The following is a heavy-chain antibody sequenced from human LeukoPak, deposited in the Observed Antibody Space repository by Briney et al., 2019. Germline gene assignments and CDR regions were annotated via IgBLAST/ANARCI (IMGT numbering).Heavy chain of an antibody. J-gene: IGHJ5*02. CDR1: GGSISSYY. CDR3: ARGEYFDWFRVSRFDP. Sequence: KASETLSLTCTVSGGSISSYYWSWIRQPPGKGLEWIGYIYYSGSTNYNPSLKSRVTISVDTSKNQFSLKLSSVTAADTAVYYCARGEYFDWFRVSRFDPWGQGTLVTVSS. D-gene: IGHD3-9*01. V-gene: IGHV4-59*01. CDR2: IYYSGST.